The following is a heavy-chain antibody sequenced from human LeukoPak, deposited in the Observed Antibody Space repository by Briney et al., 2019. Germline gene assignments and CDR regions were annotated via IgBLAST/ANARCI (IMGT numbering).Heavy chain of an antibody. CDR2: IYYTGST. CDR3: AREQWLVPKGAFDI. Sequence: SETLSLTCTVSGDSISEYYWTWIRQAPGKGLEWIGYIYYTGSTNYNPSLKSRVTISVDTSKNQFSLRLSSVTAADTAVYYCAREQWLVPKGAFDIWGQGTMVTVSS. J-gene: IGHJ3*02. V-gene: IGHV4-59*12. CDR1: GDSISEYY. D-gene: IGHD6-19*01.